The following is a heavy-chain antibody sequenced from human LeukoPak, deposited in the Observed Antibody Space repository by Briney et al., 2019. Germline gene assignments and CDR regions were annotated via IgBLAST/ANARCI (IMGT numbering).Heavy chain of an antibody. D-gene: IGHD2-21*01. CDR2: IYHSGST. Sequence: SETLSLTCTVSGGSISSYYWSWIRQPAGKGLEWIWTIYHSGSTYYNPSLKSRFTISIDTSKNQFSLKLSSVTAADTAMYYCAIRNRGDGCDGSCHDDTFDIWGQGTMVTVSS. V-gene: IGHV4-59*08. CDR3: AIRNRGDGCDGSCHDDTFDI. J-gene: IGHJ3*02. CDR1: GGSISSYY.